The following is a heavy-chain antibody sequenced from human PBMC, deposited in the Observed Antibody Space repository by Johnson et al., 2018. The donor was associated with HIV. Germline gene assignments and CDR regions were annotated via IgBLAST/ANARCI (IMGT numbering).Heavy chain of an antibody. CDR3: ARDGGEAVVGSGAFDI. D-gene: IGHD2-15*01. CDR1: GFTFSSYA. Sequence: QVQLVESGGGVVQPGRSLRLSCAASGFTFSSYAIHWVRQAPGKGLEWVAIISYDGSNKYYADSVKGRFTISRDNAKNYLYLQMNSLRAEDTAGDYCARDGGEAVVGSGAFDIWSQGTMVTVSS. J-gene: IGHJ3*02. CDR2: ISYDGSNK. V-gene: IGHV3-30*04.